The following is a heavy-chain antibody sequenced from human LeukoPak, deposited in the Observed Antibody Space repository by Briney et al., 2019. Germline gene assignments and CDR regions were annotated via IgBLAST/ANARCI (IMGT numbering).Heavy chain of an antibody. CDR3: ARHGGAGGLDY. CDR1: GGSISSYY. D-gene: IGHD2-15*01. V-gene: IGHV4-59*08. Sequence: PSETLSLTCTVSGGSISSYYWSWIRQPPGKGLEWIGYIYYSGSTNYNPSLKSRVTISVDTSKNQFSLKLSSVTAADTAVYYCARHGGAGGLDYWGQGTLVTVSS. CDR2: IYYSGST. J-gene: IGHJ4*02.